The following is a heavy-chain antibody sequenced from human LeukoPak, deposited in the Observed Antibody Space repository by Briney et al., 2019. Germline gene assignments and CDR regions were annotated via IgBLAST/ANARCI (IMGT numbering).Heavy chain of an antibody. CDR3: AREYGGFGEFYLDY. Sequence: SETLSLTCTVSGNSISSYYWSWIRQPAGKGLEWIGRIYTSGSTNYNPFLKSRVTMSVDTSKNQFSLKLSSVTAADTAVYYCAREYGGFGEFYLDYWGQGTLVTVSS. CDR1: GNSISSYY. CDR2: IYTSGST. V-gene: IGHV4-4*07. J-gene: IGHJ4*02. D-gene: IGHD3-10*01.